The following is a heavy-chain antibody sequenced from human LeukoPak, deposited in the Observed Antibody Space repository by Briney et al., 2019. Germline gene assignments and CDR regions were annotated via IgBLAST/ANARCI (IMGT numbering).Heavy chain of an antibody. J-gene: IGHJ4*02. Sequence: SETLSLTCTVSGGSITSSSYFWGWIRQPPGKGPEWIGSIYYSGSTFYNPSLQSRVTMSVDTSKNQFSLKLNSVTAADTAVYYCARIANTKYCSSTSCRSVGDYWGQGTLVTVSS. V-gene: IGHV4-39*07. D-gene: IGHD2-2*01. CDR3: ARIANTKYCSSTSCRSVGDY. CDR2: IYYSGST. CDR1: GGSITSSSYF.